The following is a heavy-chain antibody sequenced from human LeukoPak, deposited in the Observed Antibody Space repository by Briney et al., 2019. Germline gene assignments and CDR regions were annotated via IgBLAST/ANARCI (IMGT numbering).Heavy chain of an antibody. CDR1: GFIVSTKY. CDR2: IRSDGRR. J-gene: IGHJ4*02. D-gene: IGHD3-16*02. V-gene: IGHV3-66*01. CDR3: ARVIAGPSLYFDY. Sequence: GGSLRLSCAASGFIVSTKYMSWVRQAPGKGLEWVSVIRSDGRRYYADSMKGRFTISRDNAKNSLYLQMNSLRAEDTAVYYCARVIAGPSLYFDYWGQGTLVTVSS.